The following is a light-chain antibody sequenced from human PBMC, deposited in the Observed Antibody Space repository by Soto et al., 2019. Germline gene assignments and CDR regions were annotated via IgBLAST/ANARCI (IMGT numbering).Light chain of an antibody. V-gene: IGLV1-40*01. Sequence: QAVVTQPPSVSGAPGQRVTISCTGSSSNIGAGYDVQWYQQLPGTAPKLLIYGNNQRPSGVPDRFSGSKSGTSASLAISGLQSEDEADYYCAAWDDSLNGRVFGGGTKLTVL. J-gene: IGLJ2*01. CDR1: SSNIGAGYD. CDR2: GNN. CDR3: AAWDDSLNGRV.